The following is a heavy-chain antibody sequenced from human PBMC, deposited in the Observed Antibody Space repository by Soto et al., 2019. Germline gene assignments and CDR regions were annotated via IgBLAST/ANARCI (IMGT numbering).Heavy chain of an antibody. D-gene: IGHD6-25*01. CDR1: GYTFTSYY. J-gene: IGHJ6*02. CDR3: ARMRIAAASSDYYHYYGMDV. CDR2: IDPSGGST. V-gene: IGHV1-46*01. Sequence: ASVKVSCKASGYTFTSYYMHWVRQAPGQGLEWMGIIDPSGGSTSYAQKFQGRVTMTRDTSTSTVYMELSSLRSEDTAVYYCARMRIAAASSDYYHYYGMDVWGQGTTVTVS.